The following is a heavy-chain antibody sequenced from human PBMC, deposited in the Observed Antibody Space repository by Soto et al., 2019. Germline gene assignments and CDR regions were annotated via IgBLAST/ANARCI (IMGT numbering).Heavy chain of an antibody. J-gene: IGHJ5*02. V-gene: IGHV1-8*01. CDR1: GYTFTSYD. D-gene: IGHD3-22*01. Sequence: ASVKVSCKASGYTFTSYDINWVRQTTGQGLEWMGWMNPNSGNTGYAQKFQGRVTMTRNTSISTAYMELSSLRSEDTAVYYCAVFSYYYDSSGYYSNWFDPWGQGTLVTVSS. CDR3: AVFSYYYDSSGYYSNWFDP. CDR2: MNPNSGNT.